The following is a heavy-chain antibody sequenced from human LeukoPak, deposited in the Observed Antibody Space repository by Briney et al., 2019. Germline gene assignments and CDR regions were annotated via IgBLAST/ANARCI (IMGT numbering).Heavy chain of an antibody. CDR3: ARITHYYDSSSYNNWFDP. Sequence: SGPTLVNPTQTLTLTCTFSGFPLSTSGMCVSWIRQPPGKALEWLARIDWDDGKYYSTSLKTRLTISKDTSKNQVVLTMTDMDPVDTATYYCARITHYYDSSSYNNWFDPWGQGTLVTVSS. CDR1: GFPLSTSGMC. J-gene: IGHJ5*02. V-gene: IGHV2-70*11. D-gene: IGHD3-22*01. CDR2: IDWDDGK.